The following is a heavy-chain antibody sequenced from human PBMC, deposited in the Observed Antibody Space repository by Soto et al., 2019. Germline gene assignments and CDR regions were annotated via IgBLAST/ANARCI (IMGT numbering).Heavy chain of an antibody. J-gene: IGHJ4*02. CDR3: ARGAVTGTSLFDY. D-gene: IGHD6-19*01. CDR2: INKNGFTI. V-gene: IGHV3-48*02. CDR1: GFTLTTYS. Sequence: GRSLRLSCAVYGFTLTTYSMNWVRQAPGKGLEWISFINKNGFTIYYADSVKGRFTISRDYAKNSLYLQMDSLRHEDTAVYYCARGAVTGTSLFDYWGLGTLVTVSS.